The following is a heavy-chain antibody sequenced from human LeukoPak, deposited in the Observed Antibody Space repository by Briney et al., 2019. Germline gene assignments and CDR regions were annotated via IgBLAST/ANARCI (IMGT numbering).Heavy chain of an antibody. D-gene: IGHD3-9*01. CDR3: AKDQRSWDILTGYGFDY. CDR2: IRYDGSNK. V-gene: IGHV3-30*02. CDR1: GFTFSSYA. Sequence: GGSLRLSCAASGFTFSSYAMSWVRQAPGKGLEWVAFIRYDGSNKYYADSVKGRFTISRDNSKNTLYLQMNSLRAEDTAVYYCAKDQRSWDILTGYGFDYWGQGTLVTVSS. J-gene: IGHJ4*02.